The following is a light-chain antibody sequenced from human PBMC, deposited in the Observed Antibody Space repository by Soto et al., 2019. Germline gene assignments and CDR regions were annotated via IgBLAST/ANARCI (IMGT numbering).Light chain of an antibody. V-gene: IGKV3-11*01. J-gene: IGKJ4*01. CDR2: DAS. CDR3: QQFSSYPLT. CDR1: QSVGNH. Sequence: ELVLTQSPTTLSLSPGERAILSCRASQSVGNHLAWYQQKPGQAPRLLIYDASSRATGIPDRFSGGGSGTDFTLTISRLEPEDFAVYYCQQFSSYPLTFGGGTKVDIK.